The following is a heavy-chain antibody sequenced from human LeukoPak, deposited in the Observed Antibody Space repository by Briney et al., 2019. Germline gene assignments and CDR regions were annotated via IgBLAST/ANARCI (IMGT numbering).Heavy chain of an antibody. CDR3: AKDHMTTVTPGAFDY. J-gene: IGHJ4*02. Sequence: PGGSLRLSCAASGFTLSSYGMSWVRQAPGKGLEWVSAISGSGGSTYYADSVKGRFTISRDNSKNTLYLQMNSLRAEDTAVYYCAKDHMTTVTPGAFDYWGQGTLVTVSS. CDR1: GFTLSSYG. V-gene: IGHV3-23*01. D-gene: IGHD4-17*01. CDR2: ISGSGGST.